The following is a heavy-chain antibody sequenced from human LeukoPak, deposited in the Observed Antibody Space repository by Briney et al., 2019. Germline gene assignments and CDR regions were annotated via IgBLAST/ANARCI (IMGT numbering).Heavy chain of an antibody. D-gene: IGHD2-15*01. CDR2: INDSGGNT. V-gene: IGHV3-23*01. CDR3: AKDQLRDIVVVVAFDY. Sequence: GGSLRLSCAASGFTFSNYGMNWVRQAPGKGLEWVSGINDSGGNTYYADSVKGRFTISRDNSKNTLYLQMNSLRAEDTAVYYCAKDQLRDIVVVVAFDYWGQGTLVTVSS. CDR1: GFTFSNYG. J-gene: IGHJ4*02.